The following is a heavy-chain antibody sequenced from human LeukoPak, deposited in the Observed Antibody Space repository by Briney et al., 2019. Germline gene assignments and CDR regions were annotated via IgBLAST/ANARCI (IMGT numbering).Heavy chain of an antibody. J-gene: IGHJ3*02. V-gene: IGHV3-48*01. CDR1: GFTFSSYS. CDR3: ARDAPSYLATDAFDI. Sequence: GGSLRLSCAASGFTFSSYSMNWVRQAPGKGLEWVSYISSSSSTIYYADSVKGRFTISRDNAKNSLYLQMNSLRAEDTAVYYCARDAPSYLATDAFDIWGQGTMVTVSS. CDR2: ISSSSSTI.